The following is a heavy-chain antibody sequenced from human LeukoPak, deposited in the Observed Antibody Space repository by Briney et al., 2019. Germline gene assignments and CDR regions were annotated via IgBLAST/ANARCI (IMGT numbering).Heavy chain of an antibody. V-gene: IGHV3-23*01. CDR1: GLTFQNYA. J-gene: IGHJ4*02. D-gene: IGHD3-22*01. CDR2: ISGSGGNT. CDR3: ANRRYDSSGFDY. Sequence: QSGGSLRLSCAASGLTFQNYAMYWVRLAPGKGLEWVSSISGSGGNTYYADSVKGRFTISRDNSKNTLYLQMNSLRAEDTAVYYCANRRYDSSGFDYWGQGTLVTVSS.